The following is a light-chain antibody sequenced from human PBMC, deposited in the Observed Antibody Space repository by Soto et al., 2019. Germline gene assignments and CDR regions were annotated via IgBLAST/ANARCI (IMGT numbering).Light chain of an antibody. CDR1: NSDVGGYNF. V-gene: IGLV2-14*01. CDR3: GSQTTSSTSV. Sequence: QSVLTQPPSVSGSPGQSITISCTVTNSDVGGYNFVSWYQQQPGKAPKLIIYEVRNRPSGVSDRFSGSKYGNTASLTISGLQAEDEADYYCGSQTTSSTSVFGTGTRSQS. J-gene: IGLJ1*01. CDR2: EVR.